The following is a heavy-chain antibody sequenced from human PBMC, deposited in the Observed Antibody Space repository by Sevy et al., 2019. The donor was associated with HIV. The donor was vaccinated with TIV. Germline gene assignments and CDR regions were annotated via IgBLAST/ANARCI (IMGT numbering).Heavy chain of an antibody. J-gene: IGHJ4*02. CDR2: IYYNGHI. D-gene: IGHD3-10*01. Sequence: SETLSLTCTVSGGSITSLYWNWIRQPPGKGLEWIANIYYNGHINYNPSLKSRVTLSLDTSKNQFSLRLSSVTAAYTAMYYCAGENARGRGYYWGQGTLVTVSS. CDR3: AGENARGRGYY. V-gene: IGHV4-59*08. CDR1: GGSITSLY.